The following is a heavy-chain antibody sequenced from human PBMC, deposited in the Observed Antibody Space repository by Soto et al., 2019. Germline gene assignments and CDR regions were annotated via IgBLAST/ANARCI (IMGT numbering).Heavy chain of an antibody. CDR2: IIPIFGTA. J-gene: IGHJ6*02. CDR3: ARTRIAAAARGYYYYYGMDV. CDR1: GGTFSSYA. D-gene: IGHD6-25*01. V-gene: IGHV1-69*13. Sequence: SVKVSCKASGGTFSSYAISWVRQAPGQGLEWMGGIIPIFGTANYAQKFQGRVTITADESTSTAYMELSSLRSEDTAVYYCARTRIAAAARGYYYYYGMDVWGQGTTVTVSS.